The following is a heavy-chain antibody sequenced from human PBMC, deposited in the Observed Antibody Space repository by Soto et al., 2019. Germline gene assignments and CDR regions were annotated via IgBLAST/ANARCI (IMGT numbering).Heavy chain of an antibody. Sequence: QVQLQESGPGLVKPSETLSLTCTVSGDSISRYYWSWIRLSPGKGLEWIGYIYYSGETNYNPSVKSRVTIAVDRTKNQFSLTLSSVTAADTAVYYCARDQGGEFLKGSGMDVWGQGTTVNVSS. D-gene: IGHD3-10*01. J-gene: IGHJ6*02. V-gene: IGHV4-59*01. CDR3: ARDQGGEFLKGSGMDV. CDR1: GDSISRYY. CDR2: IYYSGET.